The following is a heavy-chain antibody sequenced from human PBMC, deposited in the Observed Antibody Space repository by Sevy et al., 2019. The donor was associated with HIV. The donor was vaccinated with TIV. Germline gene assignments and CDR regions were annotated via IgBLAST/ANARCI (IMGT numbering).Heavy chain of an antibody. V-gene: IGHV3-33*01. D-gene: IGHD6-6*01. CDR3: ARESSSSTGALDY. Sequence: GGSLRLSCAASGFTFSSYGMHWVRQAPGKGLEWVAVIWYDGSNKYYADSVKGRFTISRDNSKNTLYLQMNSLRAEDTAVYYCARESSSSTGALDYWGQGTLVTVSS. J-gene: IGHJ4*02. CDR2: IWYDGSNK. CDR1: GFTFSSYG.